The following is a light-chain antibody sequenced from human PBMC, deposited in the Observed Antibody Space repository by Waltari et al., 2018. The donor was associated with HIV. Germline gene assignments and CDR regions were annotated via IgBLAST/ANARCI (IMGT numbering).Light chain of an antibody. CDR1: QSISSW. CDR3: QQYQSYSLT. J-gene: IGKJ5*01. CDR2: KTS. Sequence: DIQMTQSPSTLSASLGDRVTIPCRSSQSISSWLAWYQQQPGRAPTILSYKTSTLHSGVPSRFSGSGSGTEFSLTISSLQPDDFATYYCQQYQSYSLTFGQGTRLEIK. V-gene: IGKV1-5*03.